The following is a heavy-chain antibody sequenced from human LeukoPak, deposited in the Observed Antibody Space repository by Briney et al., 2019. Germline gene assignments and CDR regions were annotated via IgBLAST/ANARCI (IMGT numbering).Heavy chain of an antibody. J-gene: IGHJ3*02. CDR2: MNPSSGGS. CDR1: GYTFTNYD. D-gene: IGHD6-13*01. CDR3: ARVSSSSWMGPRAFDI. V-gene: IGHV1-8*01. Sequence: ASVKVSCKASGYTFTNYDINWVRQAPGQGLEGVGWMNPSSGGSVYAENFQGRVTMTRDTSISTAYMELSRLRSDDTAVYYCARVSSSSWMGPRAFDIWGQGTMVTVSS.